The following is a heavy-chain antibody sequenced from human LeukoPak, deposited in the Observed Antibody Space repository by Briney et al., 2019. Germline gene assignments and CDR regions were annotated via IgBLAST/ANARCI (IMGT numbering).Heavy chain of an antibody. Sequence: SETLSLTCTVSGGSISSSSYYWGWIRQPPGKGLEWIGSIYYSGSTYYNPSLKSRVTISVDTSKNQFSLKLSSVTAADTAVYYCARDPPTYYYDSSGYSPAGYWGQGTLVTASS. D-gene: IGHD3-22*01. CDR2: IYYSGST. V-gene: IGHV4-39*07. CDR3: ARDPPTYYYDSSGYSPAGY. CDR1: GGSISSSSYY. J-gene: IGHJ4*02.